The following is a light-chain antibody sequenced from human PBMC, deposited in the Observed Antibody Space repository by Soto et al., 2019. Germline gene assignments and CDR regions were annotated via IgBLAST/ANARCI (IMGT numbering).Light chain of an antibody. CDR1: SGDVGDYNS. CDR2: HVT. CDR3: SSYSRGSPSYV. Sequence: QSVLTQPASVSGSPGQSITISCTGSSGDVGDYNSVSWYQQHPGKAPKLMIYHVTIRASGVSNRFSGSKSGNTASLTISGLQAEDEADYYCSSYSRGSPSYVFGAGTKLTVL. V-gene: IGLV2-14*03. J-gene: IGLJ1*01.